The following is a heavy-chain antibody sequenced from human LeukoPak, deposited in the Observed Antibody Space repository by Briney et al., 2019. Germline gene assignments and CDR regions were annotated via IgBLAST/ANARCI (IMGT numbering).Heavy chain of an antibody. CDR2: IRYDGSNK. CDR3: AKVPCSTTTCYSYYMDV. CDR1: GFRFSNYG. D-gene: IGHD2/OR15-2a*01. Sequence: PRGSLRLSCAASGFRFSNYGMHWVRQAPGKGLEWVAFIRYDGSNKYYGDSVKDRFSISRDNSKNTLYLQMNSLRAEDTAVYYCAKVPCSTTTCYSYYMDVWAKGTTVTVSS. V-gene: IGHV3-30*02. J-gene: IGHJ6*03.